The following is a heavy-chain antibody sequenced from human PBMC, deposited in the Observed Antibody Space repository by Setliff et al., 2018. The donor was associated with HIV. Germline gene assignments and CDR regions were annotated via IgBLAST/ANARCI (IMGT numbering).Heavy chain of an antibody. V-gene: IGHV1-18*01. CDR1: GYTFTSYG. CDR3: ARDPTRSPTTMRNDAFDI. D-gene: IGHD3-22*01. J-gene: IGHJ3*02. CDR2: ISGFNGNT. Sequence: GASVKVSCKASGYTFTSYGISWVRQAPGQGLEWMGWISGFNGNTNYAQKFQGRVTMTRDTTTSTAYMELRSLRSADTAVYYCARDPTRSPTTMRNDAFDIWGQGTMVTVSS.